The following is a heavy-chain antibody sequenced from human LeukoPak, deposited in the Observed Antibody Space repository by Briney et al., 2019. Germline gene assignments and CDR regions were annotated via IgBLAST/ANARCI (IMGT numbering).Heavy chain of an antibody. CDR1: GGTFSSYA. D-gene: IGHD1-14*01. V-gene: IGHV1-69*01. CDR3: ARTGSYAPPSGY. CDR2: IIPIFGTA. J-gene: IGHJ4*02. Sequence: ASVKVSCKASGGTFSSYAISWVRQAPGQGLEWMGGIIPIFGTANYAQKFQGRVTITADESTSTAYMELSSLRSEDTAVYYCARTGSYAPPSGYWGQGTLVTVSS.